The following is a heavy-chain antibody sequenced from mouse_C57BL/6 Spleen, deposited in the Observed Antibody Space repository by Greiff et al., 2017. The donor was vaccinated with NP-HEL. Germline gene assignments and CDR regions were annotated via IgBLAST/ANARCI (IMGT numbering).Heavy chain of an antibody. V-gene: IGHV1-82*01. CDR1: GYAFSSSW. J-gene: IGHJ3*01. CDR3: GATDYYYGSSYGFAY. CDR2: IYPGDGDT. Sequence: QVQLKQSGPELVKPGASVKISCKASGYAFSSSWMNWVKQRPGKGLAWIGRIYPGDGDTNYNGKFKGKATLTADKSSSTAYMQLSSLTSEDSAVYFCGATDYYYGSSYGFAYWGQGTLVTVSA. D-gene: IGHD1-1*01.